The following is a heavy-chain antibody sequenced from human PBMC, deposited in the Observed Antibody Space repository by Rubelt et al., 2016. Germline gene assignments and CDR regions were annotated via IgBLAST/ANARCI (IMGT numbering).Heavy chain of an antibody. CDR1: GFTFSSYA. J-gene: IGHJ4*02. CDR2: ISDSGGST. D-gene: IGHD3-10*01. Sequence: EVQLLESGGGLVQPGGSLRLSCAASGFTFSSYAMSWVRQAPGKGLEWVSAISDSGGSTYYSGGSTYSADSVKGGFTISRDNAKNSLYLQMNGLRADDTAGDDCASLGSGSYTGDDYWGQGTLVTVSS. V-gene: IGHV3-23*01. CDR3: ASLGSGSYTGDDY.